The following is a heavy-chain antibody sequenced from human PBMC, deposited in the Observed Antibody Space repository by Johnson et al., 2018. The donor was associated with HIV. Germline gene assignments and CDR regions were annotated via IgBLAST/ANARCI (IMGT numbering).Heavy chain of an antibody. J-gene: IGHJ3*02. CDR1: GFTFTNAW. CDR3: ARDLEVTISMIEGCFDI. D-gene: IGHD3-22*01. V-gene: IGHV3-15*01. Sequence: VQLVESGGGLVKPGGSLRLSCAASGFTFTNAWMHWVRQAPGKGLEWVGRLKSRTDGETADYAAPVKGRFTISRDDSKNTLYLQMNSLKTEDTALYYCARDLEVTISMIEGCFDIWGQGTMVTVSS. CDR2: LKSRTDGETA.